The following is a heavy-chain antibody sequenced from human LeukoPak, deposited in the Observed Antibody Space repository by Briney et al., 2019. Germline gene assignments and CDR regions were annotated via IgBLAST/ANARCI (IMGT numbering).Heavy chain of an antibody. V-gene: IGHV3-21*01. CDR3: ARGNAYSSSSGWDY. CDR2: ISSSSSYI. Sequence: GGSLRLSCAASGFTFSSYSMNWVRQAPGKGLEWVSSISSSSSYIYYADSVKGRFTISRDSAKNSLYLQMNSLRAEDTAVYYCARGNAYSSSSGWDYWGQGTLVTVSS. J-gene: IGHJ4*02. CDR1: GFTFSSYS. D-gene: IGHD6-6*01.